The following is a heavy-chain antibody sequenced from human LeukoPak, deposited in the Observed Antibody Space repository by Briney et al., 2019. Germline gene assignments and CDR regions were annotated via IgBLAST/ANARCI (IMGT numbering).Heavy chain of an antibody. CDR1: GFTFSSYA. V-gene: IGHV3-30*04. D-gene: IGHD3-22*01. Sequence: GGSLRLSCAASGFTFSSYAMHWVRQAPGKGLEGVAVISYDGSNKYYADSVKGRFTISRDNSKNTLYLQMNSLRAEDTAVYYCARGGLYYYDSSGYSDFDYWGQGTLVTVSS. J-gene: IGHJ4*02. CDR3: ARGGLYYYDSSGYSDFDY. CDR2: ISYDGSNK.